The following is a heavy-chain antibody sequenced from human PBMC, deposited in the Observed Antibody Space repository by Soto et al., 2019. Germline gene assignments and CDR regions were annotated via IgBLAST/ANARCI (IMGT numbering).Heavy chain of an antibody. CDR1: GGTFSNYA. CDR3: ARVSSSWYKDYFDY. Sequence: QVQLVQSGAEVKKPGSSVKVSCKASGGTFSNYAISWVRQAPGQGLEWMGGIIPIFGTTNYAQRFQGRVTITADKSTSTAYMEPSSLRSEDTAVYYCARVSSSWYKDYFDYWGQGTLVTVSS. CDR2: IIPIFGTT. V-gene: IGHV1-69*14. J-gene: IGHJ4*02. D-gene: IGHD6-13*01.